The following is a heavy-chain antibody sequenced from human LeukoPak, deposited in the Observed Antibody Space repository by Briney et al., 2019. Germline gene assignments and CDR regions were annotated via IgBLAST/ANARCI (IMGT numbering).Heavy chain of an antibody. V-gene: IGHV4-39*07. Sequence: PSETLSFTCTVSGCSISSNSYYWAWIRQPPGKGLDWIGTINYSGSTHYTPSLKSQVTISLDTSKNQFSLKVSSVTAADTAVYYCARGERGYSYGLMLLGYWGQGILVTVSS. J-gene: IGHJ4*02. CDR1: GCSISSNSYY. D-gene: IGHD5-18*01. CDR2: INYSGST. CDR3: ARGERGYSYGLMLLGY.